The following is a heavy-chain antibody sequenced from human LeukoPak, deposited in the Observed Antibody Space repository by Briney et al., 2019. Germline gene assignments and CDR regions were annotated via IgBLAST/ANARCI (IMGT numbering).Heavy chain of an antibody. V-gene: IGHV3-33*01. CDR1: GFTSSSYG. J-gene: IGHJ4*02. CDR2: IWYDGSNK. D-gene: IGHD6-13*01. Sequence: GGSLRLSCAASGFTSSSYGMHWVRQAPGKGLEWVAVIWYDGSNKYYADSVKGRFTISRDNSKNTLYLQMNSLRAEDTAVYYCARGGRAAAGPPNDYWGQGTLVTVSS. CDR3: ARGGRAAAGPPNDY.